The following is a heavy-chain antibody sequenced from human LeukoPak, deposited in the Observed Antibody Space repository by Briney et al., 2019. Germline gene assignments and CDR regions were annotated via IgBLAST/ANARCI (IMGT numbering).Heavy chain of an antibody. CDR2: IYHSGST. D-gene: IGHD2-2*01. CDR1: GYSINSGYY. CDR3: ARELVVVPAGEGFDY. V-gene: IGHV4-38-2*02. Sequence: SETLSLTCTVSGYSINSGYYWGWIRQPPGKGLEWIGSIYHSGSTYYNPSLKSRVTISVDTSKNQFSLKLSSVTAADTAVYYCARELVVVPAGEGFDYWGQGTLVTVSS. J-gene: IGHJ4*02.